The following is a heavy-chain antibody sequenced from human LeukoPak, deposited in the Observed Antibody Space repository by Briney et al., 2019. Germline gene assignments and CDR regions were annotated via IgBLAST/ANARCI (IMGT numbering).Heavy chain of an antibody. Sequence: SGPTLVKPTQTLTLTCTLSGFSLSSSGVGVGWIRQPPGKALEWLALIYWDDDKRYSPSPKSRLTITKDTSKNQVVLTMTNMDPVDTATYFCAHRLFVDSSGWYFDYWGQGTLVTVSS. J-gene: IGHJ4*02. CDR2: IYWDDDK. D-gene: IGHD6-19*01. V-gene: IGHV2-5*02. CDR3: AHRLFVDSSGWYFDY. CDR1: GFSLSSSGVG.